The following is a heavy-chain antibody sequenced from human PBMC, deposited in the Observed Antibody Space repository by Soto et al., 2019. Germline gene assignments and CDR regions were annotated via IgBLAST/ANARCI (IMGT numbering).Heavy chain of an antibody. CDR2: IYYSGST. J-gene: IGHJ4*02. CDR1: GGSISSGGYY. D-gene: IGHD6-6*01. CDR3: AGSDAIAARPVTIDY. Sequence: QVQLQESGPGLVKPSQTLSLTCTVSGGSISSGGYYWSWIRQHPGKGLEWIGYIYYSGSTYYNPSLKSRVTISVDTSKNQFSLKLSSVTAADTAVYYCAGSDAIAARPVTIDYWGQGTLVTVSS. V-gene: IGHV4-31*03.